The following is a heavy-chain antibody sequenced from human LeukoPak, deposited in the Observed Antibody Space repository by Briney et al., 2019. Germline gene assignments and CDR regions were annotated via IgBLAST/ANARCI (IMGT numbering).Heavy chain of an antibody. CDR3: AKDFDYGDYFDY. J-gene: IGHJ4*02. V-gene: IGHV3-30*18. CDR2: ISYDGSNK. CDR1: GFTFSSYG. D-gene: IGHD4-17*01. Sequence: GRSLRLSCAASGFTFSSYGMHWVRQAAGRGLEWVAVISYDGSNKYYADSVKGRFTIYRDNSKNTLYLQMNSLRAEDTAVYYCAKDFDYGDYFDYRGQGSQVTVSS.